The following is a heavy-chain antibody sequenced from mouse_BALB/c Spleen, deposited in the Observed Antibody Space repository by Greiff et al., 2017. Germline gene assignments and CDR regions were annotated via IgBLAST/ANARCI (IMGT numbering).Heavy chain of an antibody. J-gene: IGHJ4*01. CDR1: GYTFSSYW. CDR2: ILPGSGST. D-gene: IGHD2-1*01. CDR3: AKGYGNREAMDY. V-gene: IGHV1-9*01. Sequence: VQLQQSGAELMKPGASVKISCKATGYTFSSYWIEWVKQRPGHGLEWIGEILPGSGSTNYNEKFKGKATFTADTSSNTAYMQLSSLTSEDSAVYYCAKGYGNREAMDYWGQGTSVTVSS.